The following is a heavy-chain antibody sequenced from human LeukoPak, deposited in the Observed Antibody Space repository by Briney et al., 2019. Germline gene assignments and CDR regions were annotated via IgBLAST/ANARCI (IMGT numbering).Heavy chain of an antibody. CDR1: GGSISSYK. D-gene: IGHD1-26*01. Sequence: SETLSLTCTVSGGSISSYKWSWIRQPAGKGLEWIGRIYSSGSTNYTPSLMSRVTMSVDTSKNQFSLKLSSVTAADTAVYYCARGIVGATAPDYWGQGALVVVSS. V-gene: IGHV4-4*07. CDR2: IYSSGST. CDR3: ARGIVGATAPDY. J-gene: IGHJ4*02.